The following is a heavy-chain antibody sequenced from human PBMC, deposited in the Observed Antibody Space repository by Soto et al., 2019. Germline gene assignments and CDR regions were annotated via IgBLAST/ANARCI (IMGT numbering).Heavy chain of an antibody. V-gene: IGHV3-23*01. CDR1: GFTFSSYA. CDR2: ISGSGGST. D-gene: IGHD2-2*01. J-gene: IGHJ5*02. Sequence: PGGSLRLSCAASGFTFSSYAMSWVRQAPGKGLEGVSAISGSGGSTYYADSVKGRFTISRDNSKNTLYLQMNSLRAEDTAVYYCAKCFLEVVVPAADIWFDPWGQGTLVTVSS. CDR3: AKCFLEVVVPAADIWFDP.